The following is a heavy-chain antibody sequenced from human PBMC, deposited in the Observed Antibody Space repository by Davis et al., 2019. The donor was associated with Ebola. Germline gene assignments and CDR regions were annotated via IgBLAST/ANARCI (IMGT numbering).Heavy chain of an antibody. J-gene: IGHJ4*02. Sequence: GESLKISCAASGFTFSSYGMSWVRQAPGKGLEWVSGISGSGGATYYADSVKGRFTISRDNPKNTLYLQMNSLRAEDTAVYYCASTKILRLGELSPSDYWGQGTLVTVSS. D-gene: IGHD3-16*02. CDR3: ASTKILRLGELSPSDY. CDR1: GFTFSSYG. CDR2: ISGSGGAT. V-gene: IGHV3-23*01.